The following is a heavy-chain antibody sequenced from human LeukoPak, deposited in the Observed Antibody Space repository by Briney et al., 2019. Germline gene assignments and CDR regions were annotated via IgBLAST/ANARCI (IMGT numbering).Heavy chain of an antibody. Sequence: SETLSLTCTVSGGSISSGGYYWSWIRQHPGKCLEWIGYIYYSGSTYYNPSLKSRVTISVDTSKNQFSLKLSSVTAADTAVYYCARGRSSSWYYYYYYMDVWGKGTTLTVSS. V-gene: IGHV4-31*03. CDR2: IYYSGST. CDR1: GGSISSGGYY. CDR3: ARGRSSSWYYYYYYMDV. J-gene: IGHJ6*03. D-gene: IGHD6-13*01.